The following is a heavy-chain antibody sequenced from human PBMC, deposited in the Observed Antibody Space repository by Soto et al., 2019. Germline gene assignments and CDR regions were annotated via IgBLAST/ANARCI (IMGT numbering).Heavy chain of an antibody. V-gene: IGHV4-39*01. CDR1: GGSISSSSYY. J-gene: IGHJ6*02. CDR2: IYYSGST. Sequence: SETLSLTCTVSGGSISSSSYYWGWIRQPPGKGLEWIGSIYYSGSTYYNPSLKSRVTISVDTSKNQFSLKLSSVTAADTAVYYCARPGYCSSTSCYVRMDVWGQGTTVTVSS. D-gene: IGHD2-2*01. CDR3: ARPGYCSSTSCYVRMDV.